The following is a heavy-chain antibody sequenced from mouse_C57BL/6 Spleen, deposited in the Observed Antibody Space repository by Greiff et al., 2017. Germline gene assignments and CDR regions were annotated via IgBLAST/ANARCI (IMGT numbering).Heavy chain of an antibody. CDR3: ARGGYYSNYLYYFDY. CDR1: GYTFTSYW. Sequence: QVQLQQPGAELVKPGASVKMSCKASGYTFTSYWITWVKQRPGQGLEWIGDIYPGSGSTNYNEKFKSKATLTVDTSSSTAYMQLSSLTSEDSAVYYCARGGYYSNYLYYFDYWGQGTTLTVSS. V-gene: IGHV1-55*01. D-gene: IGHD2-5*01. CDR2: IYPGSGST. J-gene: IGHJ2*01.